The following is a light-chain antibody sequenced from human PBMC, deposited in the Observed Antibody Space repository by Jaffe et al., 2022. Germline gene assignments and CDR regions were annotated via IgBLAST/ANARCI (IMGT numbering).Light chain of an antibody. CDR3: LLYYGGAWV. J-gene: IGLJ3*02. CDR1: TGAVTSGYY. CDR2: STG. Sequence: QTVVTQEPSLTVSPGGTVTLTCASSTGAVTSGYYPNWFQQKPGQAPRALIYSTGNKHSWTPARFSGSLLGGKAALTLSGVQPEDEAEYYCLLYYGGAWVFGGGTKLTVL. V-gene: IGLV7-43*01.